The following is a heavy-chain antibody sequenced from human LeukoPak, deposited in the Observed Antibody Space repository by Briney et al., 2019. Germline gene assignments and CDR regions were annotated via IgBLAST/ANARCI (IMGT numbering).Heavy chain of an antibody. J-gene: IGHJ4*02. CDR2: IKQDGSEK. D-gene: IGHD5-24*01. V-gene: IGHV3-7*03. CDR1: GFTFSSYW. CDR3: ARGLMNRRDGYNYVH. Sequence: GGSLRLSCAASGFTFSSYWMSWVRQAPGKGLEWVANIKQDGSEKYYVDSVKGRFTISRDNAKNSLYLQMNSLRAEDTAVYYCARGLMNRRDGYNYVHWGQGTLVTVSS.